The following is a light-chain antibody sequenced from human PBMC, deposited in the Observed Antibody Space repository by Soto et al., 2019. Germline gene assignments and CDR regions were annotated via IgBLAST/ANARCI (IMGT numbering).Light chain of an antibody. V-gene: IGKV3-11*01. CDR2: DAS. CDR1: QSVSSY. J-gene: IGKJ1*01. Sequence: EIVLTQSPATLSLSPGERATLSCRASQSVSSYLAWYQQKPGQVPRLLIYDASIRATGTPARFSGSGSGTDFTLTISNLEPEDFAVYYCHQRKSWPRTFGQGTKVEIK. CDR3: HQRKSWPRT.